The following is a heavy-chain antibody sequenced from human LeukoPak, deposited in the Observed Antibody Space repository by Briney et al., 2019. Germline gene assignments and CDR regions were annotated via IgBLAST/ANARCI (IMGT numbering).Heavy chain of an antibody. CDR3: ARALTYYYGSGRPNWFDP. V-gene: IGHV4-39*07. Sequence: PSETLSLTCTVSGGSISSSSYYWGWIRQPPGKGLEWIGSIYYSGSTYYNPSLKSRVTISVDTSKNQFSLKLSSVTAADTAVYYCARALTYYYGSGRPNWFDPWGQGTLVTVSS. CDR1: GGSISSSSYY. J-gene: IGHJ5*02. D-gene: IGHD3-10*01. CDR2: IYYSGST.